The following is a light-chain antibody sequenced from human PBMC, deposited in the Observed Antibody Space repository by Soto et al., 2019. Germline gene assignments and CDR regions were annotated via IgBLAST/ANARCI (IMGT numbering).Light chain of an antibody. CDR1: SGHSSYA. J-gene: IGLJ2*01. CDR2: LNSDGSH. CDR3: HTLDAGPVV. Sequence: QSVLTQSPSASASLGASVKLTCTLSSGHSSYAIAWHQQQPEKGPRYLMKLNSDGSHSKGDGIPDRFSGSSSGAERYLTISSLQSDDEADYYCHTLDAGPVVFGGGTKVTVL. V-gene: IGLV4-69*01.